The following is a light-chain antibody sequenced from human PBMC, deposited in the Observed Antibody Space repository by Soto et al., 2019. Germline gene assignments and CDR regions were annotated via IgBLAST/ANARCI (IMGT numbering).Light chain of an antibody. CDR3: QRNNYFWA. CDR2: DAS. J-gene: IGKJ1*01. V-gene: IGKV1-5*01. Sequence: DIQMTQSPSTLSASVGDRVTITCRATQSISSWLAWYQQKPGKATKLLIYDASNLESGVPSRFSGGGSETEFSLTSSSLQADDFATCEGQRNNYFWAFGQGTKVDIK. CDR1: QSISSW.